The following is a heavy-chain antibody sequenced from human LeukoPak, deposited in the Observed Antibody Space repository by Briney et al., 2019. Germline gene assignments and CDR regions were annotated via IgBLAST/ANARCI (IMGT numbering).Heavy chain of an antibody. V-gene: IGHV3-23*01. CDR2: IFPSGGEI. CDR1: GFTFSSYS. Sequence: GGSLRLSCAASGFTFSSYSMIWVRQPPGKGLEWVSSIFPSGGEIHYADSVRGRFTISRDNSKSTLSLQMNSLRAEDTAVYYCAKSGYNRFDYWGQGTLVTVSS. J-gene: IGHJ4*02. CDR3: AKSGYNRFDY. D-gene: IGHD5-24*01.